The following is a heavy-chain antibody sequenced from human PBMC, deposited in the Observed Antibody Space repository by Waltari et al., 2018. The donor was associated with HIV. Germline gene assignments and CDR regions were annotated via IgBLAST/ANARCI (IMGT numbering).Heavy chain of an antibody. CDR2: ISSSGSTI. CDR3: ARAFMIRGTGAFDI. Sequence: EVQVVESGGGLVQPGGSLRLYCAASGLTFSIYDMNWVRQAPGKGLEWVSYISSSGSTIYFADSVKGRFTMSRDNAKNSLYLRMNSLRAEDTAVYYCARAFMIRGTGAFDIWGQGTMVTVSS. V-gene: IGHV3-48*03. CDR1: GLTFSIYD. D-gene: IGHD3-10*01. J-gene: IGHJ3*02.